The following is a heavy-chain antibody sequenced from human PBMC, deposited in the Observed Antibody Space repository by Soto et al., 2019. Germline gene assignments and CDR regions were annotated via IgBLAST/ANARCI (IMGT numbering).Heavy chain of an antibody. Sequence: SETLSLTCAVYGGSFSGYYWSWIRQPPGKGLEWIGEINHSGSTNYNPSLKSRVTISVDTSKNQFSLKLSSVTAADTAVYYCARAPRGNYGYPSLFDYWGQGTLVTVSS. CDR3: ARAPRGNYGYPSLFDY. CDR1: GGSFSGYY. D-gene: IGHD3-10*01. CDR2: INHSGST. V-gene: IGHV4-34*01. J-gene: IGHJ4*02.